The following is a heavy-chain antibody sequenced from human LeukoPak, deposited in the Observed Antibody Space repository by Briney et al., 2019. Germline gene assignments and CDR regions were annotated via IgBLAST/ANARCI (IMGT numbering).Heavy chain of an antibody. J-gene: IGHJ5*02. CDR2: ICGST. CDR1: GGSIRSSYYY. V-gene: IGHV4-39*01. Sequence: SETLSLTCTVSGGSIRSSYYYWGWIRQPPGKGLEWIGSICGSTYYNPSLKSRVTISVDTSKNQFSLKLNSVTAADTAVYYCARHYGPWGQGTLVTYSS. CDR3: ARHYGP. D-gene: IGHD3-10*01.